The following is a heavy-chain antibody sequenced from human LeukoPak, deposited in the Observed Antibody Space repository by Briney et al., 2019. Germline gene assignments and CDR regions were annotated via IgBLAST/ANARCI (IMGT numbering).Heavy chain of an antibody. V-gene: IGHV4-30-2*01. CDR2: IYHSGST. Sequence: SQTLSLTCTVSGGSISSGGYYWSWIRQPPGKGLEWIGYIYHSGSTYYNPSLKSRVTISVDRSKNQFSLKLISVTAADAAVYYCARDSRRELLHAFDIWGQGTMVTVSS. J-gene: IGHJ3*02. CDR1: GGSISSGGYY. CDR3: ARDSRRELLHAFDI. D-gene: IGHD1-26*01.